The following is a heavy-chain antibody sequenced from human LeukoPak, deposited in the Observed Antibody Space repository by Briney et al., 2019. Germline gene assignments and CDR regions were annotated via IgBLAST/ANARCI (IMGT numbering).Heavy chain of an antibody. V-gene: IGHV3-48*04. J-gene: IGHJ1*01. CDR3: ARDSSSWSWAEYFQH. Sequence: GGSLRLSCVASGFAVSSKYMSWIRQAPGMGLEWVAAVSSRSSAIYYSDSVKGRFTISRDNAKNSVYLQMNSLRAEDTAVYYCARDSSSWSWAEYFQHWGQGTLTTVSS. CDR1: GFAVSSKY. CDR2: VSSRSSAI. D-gene: IGHD6-13*01.